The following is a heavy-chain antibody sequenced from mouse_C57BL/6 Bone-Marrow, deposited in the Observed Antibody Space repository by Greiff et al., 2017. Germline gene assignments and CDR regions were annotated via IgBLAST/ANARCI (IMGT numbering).Heavy chain of an antibody. J-gene: IGHJ4*01. Sequence: EVMLVESGGGLVQPKGSLKLSCAASGFTFNTYAMHWVRQAPGQGLEWVARIRSKSRNYETYYADSVKDRFTISRDDSKSIIYLQMNNLKTEDTAMYYCVGVSRVGGAMDYWGQGTSVTVSS. CDR1: GFTFNTYA. D-gene: IGHD1-1*01. V-gene: IGHV10-3*01. CDR3: VGVSRVGGAMDY. CDR2: IRSKSRNYET.